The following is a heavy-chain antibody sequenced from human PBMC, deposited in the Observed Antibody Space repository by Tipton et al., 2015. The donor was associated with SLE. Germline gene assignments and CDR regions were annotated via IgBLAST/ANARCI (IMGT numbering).Heavy chain of an antibody. CDR2: IYYSGST. Sequence: TLSLTCTVSGGSISSSTNYWGWIGSIYYSGSTYYNPPLKSRVTISIDTSKNQFSLRLSSVTAADTAVYYCARVPPWIAIAFDIWGQGTMVTVSS. J-gene: IGHJ3*02. D-gene: IGHD5-12*01. V-gene: IGHV4-39*07. CDR1: GGSISSSTNY. CDR3: ARVPPWIAIAFDI.